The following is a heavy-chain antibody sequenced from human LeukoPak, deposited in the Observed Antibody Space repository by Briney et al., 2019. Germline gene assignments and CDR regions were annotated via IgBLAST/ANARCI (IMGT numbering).Heavy chain of an antibody. D-gene: IGHD3-3*01. V-gene: IGHV3-30*18. J-gene: IGHJ4*02. CDR2: ISYDGSNK. CDR1: GFTFSSYG. Sequence: QPGGSLRLSCAASGFTFSSYGMHWVRQAPGKGLKWVAVISYDGSNKYYADSVKGRFTISRDNSKNTLYLQMNSLRAEDTAVYYCAKDSGVGVDYWGQGTLVTVSS. CDR3: AKDSGVGVDY.